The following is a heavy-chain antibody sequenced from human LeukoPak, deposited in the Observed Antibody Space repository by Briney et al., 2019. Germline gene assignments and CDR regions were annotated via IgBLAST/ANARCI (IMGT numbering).Heavy chain of an antibody. CDR3: AREGYSSGCPDY. CDR2: INPNSGGT. CDR1: GYTFTGYY. J-gene: IGHJ4*02. Sequence: GASVKVPCKASGYTFTGYYMHWVRRAPGQGLEWMGRINPNSGGTNYAQKFQGRVTMTRDTSISTAYMELSRLRSDDTAVYYCAREGYSSGCPDYWGQGTLVTVSS. D-gene: IGHD6-19*01. V-gene: IGHV1-2*06.